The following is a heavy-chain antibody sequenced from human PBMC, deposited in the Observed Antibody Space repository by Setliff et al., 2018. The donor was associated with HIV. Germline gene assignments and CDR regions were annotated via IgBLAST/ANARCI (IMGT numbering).Heavy chain of an antibody. CDR2: ISHDGSNE. Sequence: GGSLRLSCEASGFTFINYDMHWVRQAPGKGLEWGAVISHDGSNEYYSDSVKGRFTISRDNSKNTLYLQMHSLRAEDTAVYYCAKDGVGATFYYYYYYMDVWGKGTTVTVSS. J-gene: IGHJ6*03. CDR3: AKDGVGATFYYYYYYMDV. D-gene: IGHD1-26*01. V-gene: IGHV3-30*18. CDR1: GFTFINYD.